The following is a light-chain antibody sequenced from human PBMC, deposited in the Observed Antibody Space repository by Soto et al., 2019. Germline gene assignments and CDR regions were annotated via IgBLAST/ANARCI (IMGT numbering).Light chain of an antibody. CDR1: SSDVGGYNL. CDR3: CSYEGSSTSLYV. Sequence: QSVLTQPASVSGSPGQSITISCTGTSSDVGGYNLVSWYQQHPGKAPKLMIYEVTKRPSGVSNRFSGSKSGNTASLTISGLQAEDEADYYCCSYEGSSTSLYVFGTGTKVTVL. V-gene: IGLV2-23*02. CDR2: EVT. J-gene: IGLJ1*01.